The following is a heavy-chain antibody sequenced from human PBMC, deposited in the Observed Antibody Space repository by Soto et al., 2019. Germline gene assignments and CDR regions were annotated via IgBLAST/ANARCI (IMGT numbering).Heavy chain of an antibody. CDR3: VKAENYDFWSGYLNWFDP. CDR2: ISSNGGST. V-gene: IGHV3-64D*06. J-gene: IGHJ5*02. D-gene: IGHD3-3*01. CDR1: GFTFVSYA. Sequence: WGSLRLSCSASGFTFVSYAIHFGRHSPCKGLEYVSAISSNGGSTYYADSVKGGFTISRDNSKNTLYLQMSSLRAEDTAVYYCVKAENYDFWSGYLNWFDPWGQGTLVTVSS.